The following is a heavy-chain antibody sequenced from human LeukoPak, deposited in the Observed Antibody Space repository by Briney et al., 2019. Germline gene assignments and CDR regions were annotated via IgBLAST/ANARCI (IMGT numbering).Heavy chain of an antibody. Sequence: SETLSLTCAVYGGFFSGYYWSWIRQPPGKGLEWIGEINHSGSTNYNPSLKSRVTISVDTSKNQFSLKLSSVTAADTAVYYCARVSIAVDLDYWGQGTLVTVSS. V-gene: IGHV4-34*01. CDR1: GGFFSGYY. CDR3: ARVSIAVDLDY. CDR2: INHSGST. J-gene: IGHJ4*02. D-gene: IGHD6-19*01.